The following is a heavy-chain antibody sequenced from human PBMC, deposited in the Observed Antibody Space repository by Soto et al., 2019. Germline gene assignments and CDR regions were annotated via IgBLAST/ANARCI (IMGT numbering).Heavy chain of an antibody. CDR1: GYTFTGYY. D-gene: IGHD6-13*01. CDR3: ARGGSSSWYAETRISVCCHGMDV. CDR2: MNPNSGNT. Sequence: ASVKVSCKASGYTFTGYYMHWVRQAPGQGLEWMGWMNPNSGNTGYAQKFQGRVTMTRNTSISTAYMELSSLRSEDTAVYYCARGGSSSWYAETRISVCCHGMDVWGQGTTVTVSS. J-gene: IGHJ6*02. V-gene: IGHV1-8*02.